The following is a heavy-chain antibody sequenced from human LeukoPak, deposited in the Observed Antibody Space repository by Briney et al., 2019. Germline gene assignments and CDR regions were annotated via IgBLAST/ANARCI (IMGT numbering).Heavy chain of an antibody. V-gene: IGHV3-74*01. CDR3: VSFYETY. CDR2: INGDGSWT. Sequence: GGSLRLSCAASGNYWIHWVRQAPGKGLVWVSHINGDGSWTTYADSVKGRFTISKDNAKNTVYLQMNNLRAEDTAVYYCVSFYETYWGRGTLVTVSS. D-gene: IGHD2-2*01. CDR1: GNYW. J-gene: IGHJ4*02.